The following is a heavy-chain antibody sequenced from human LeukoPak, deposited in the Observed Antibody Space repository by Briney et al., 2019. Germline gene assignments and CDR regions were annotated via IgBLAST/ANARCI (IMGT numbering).Heavy chain of an antibody. Sequence: GGSLRLSCAASGLTFSSYDMSWVRQAPGKGLEWVSYNSGGGVATYYADSVKGRLTISTPNSKTTLYVLMNSLRAQDTAVYYCAKAARFPVSYFDYWGQGALVTVSS. CDR1: GLTFSSYD. V-gene: IGHV3-23*01. CDR2: NSGGGVAT. D-gene: IGHD3-3*01. CDR3: AKAARFPVSYFDY. J-gene: IGHJ4*02.